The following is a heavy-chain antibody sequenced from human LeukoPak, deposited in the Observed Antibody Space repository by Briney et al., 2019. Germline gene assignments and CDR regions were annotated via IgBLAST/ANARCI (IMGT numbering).Heavy chain of an antibody. V-gene: IGHV3-15*01. CDR1: GFTFSNTW. CDR2: IKSKTDGGTT. D-gene: IGHD5-18*01. J-gene: IGHJ4*02. Sequence: GGSLRLSCAASGFTFSNTWMNWVRQAPGKGLEWVGRIKSKTDGGTTDYAAPAKGRFTISRDDSKNTLYLQMNSLKTEDTAVYYCTTCGYSFGFPEGNWGQGTLVTVSS. CDR3: TTCGYSFGFPEGN.